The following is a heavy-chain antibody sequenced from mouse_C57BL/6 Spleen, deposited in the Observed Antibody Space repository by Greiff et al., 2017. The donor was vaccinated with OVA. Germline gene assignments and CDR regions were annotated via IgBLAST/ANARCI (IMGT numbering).Heavy chain of an antibody. D-gene: IGHD1-1*01. CDR2: IDPETGGT. J-gene: IGHJ4*01. V-gene: IGHV1-15*01. CDR1: GYTFTDYE. CDR3: TRRGGSSYYYAMDY. Sequence: QVQLQQSGAELVRPGASVTLSCKASGYTFTDYEMHWVKQTPVHGLEWIGAIDPETGGTAYNQKFKGKAILTADKSSSTAYMELRSLTSEDSAVYYCTRRGGSSYYYAMDYWGQGTSGTVSS.